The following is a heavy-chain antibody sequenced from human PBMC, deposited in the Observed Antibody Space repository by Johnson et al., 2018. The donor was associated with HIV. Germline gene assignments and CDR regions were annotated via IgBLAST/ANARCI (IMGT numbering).Heavy chain of an antibody. CDR2: IKSKTDGGTT. Sequence: VQLVESGGGLVKPGGSLRLSCAASGFTFSNTWMSWVRQAPGKGLEWVGRIKSKTDGGTTDYAAPVKGRFTISRDDSKNTLYLQMNSLKTEDTAVYYCTTGITMMVVVIPTYALDIWGQGKMVTFSS. CDR1: GFTFSNTW. V-gene: IGHV3-15*01. D-gene: IGHD3-22*01. CDR3: TTGITMMVVVIPTYALDI. J-gene: IGHJ3*02.